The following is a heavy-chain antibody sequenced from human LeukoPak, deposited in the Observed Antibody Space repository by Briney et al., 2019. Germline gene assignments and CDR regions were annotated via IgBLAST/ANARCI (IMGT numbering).Heavy chain of an antibody. D-gene: IGHD3-10*01. V-gene: IGHV3-30*03. J-gene: IGHJ6*02. CDR1: GFTFSSYG. CDR2: ISYDGSNK. CDR3: ARTPLWNYYYGMDV. Sequence: GGSLRLSCAASGFTFSSYGMHWVRQAPGKGLEWVAVISYDGSNKYYADSVKGRFTISRDNSKNTLYLQMNSLRAEDTAVYYCARTPLWNYYYGMDVWGQGTTVTVSS.